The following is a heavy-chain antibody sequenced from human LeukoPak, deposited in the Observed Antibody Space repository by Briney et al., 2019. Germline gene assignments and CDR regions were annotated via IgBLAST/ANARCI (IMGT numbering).Heavy chain of an antibody. D-gene: IGHD3-10*01. CDR3: ARYYYGSGTSFDP. J-gene: IGHJ5*02. V-gene: IGHV3-7*01. CDR2: IKKDGSEK. Sequence: GGSLRLSCAASGFTFSDYWMSWVRQAPGKGLEWVANIKKDGSEKHYVDSVKGRFTISRDNAKNSLYLQMSSLRAEDTAVFYCARYYYGSGTSFDPWGQGTLVTVSS. CDR1: GFTFSDYW.